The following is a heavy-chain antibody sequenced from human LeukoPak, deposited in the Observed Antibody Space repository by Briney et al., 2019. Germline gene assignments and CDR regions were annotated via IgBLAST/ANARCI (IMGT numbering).Heavy chain of an antibody. CDR2: INHSGST. CDR1: GGSFSGYY. V-gene: IGHV4-34*01. CDR3: ARQRLDHAKLSTAFDY. Sequence: SETLSLTCAVYGGSFSGYYWSWIRQPPGKGLEWIGEINHSGSTNYNPSLKSRVTISVDTSKNQFSLKLSSVTAADTAVYYCARQRLDHAKLSTAFDYWGQGTLVTVSS. J-gene: IGHJ4*02. D-gene: IGHD5-12*01.